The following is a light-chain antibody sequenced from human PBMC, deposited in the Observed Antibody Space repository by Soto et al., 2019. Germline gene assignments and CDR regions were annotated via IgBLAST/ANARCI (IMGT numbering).Light chain of an antibody. CDR2: EVT. CDR3: SSYTSSKTLV. Sequence: ALTQPASVSGSPGQSITISCTGGSSDIGGYNYVSWFQQHPGKAPKLMIYEVTNRPSGVSNRFSGSKSGSTASLTISGLQAEDEADYYCSSYTSSKTLVFGTGTKVT. V-gene: IGLV2-14*01. CDR1: SSDIGGYNY. J-gene: IGLJ1*01.